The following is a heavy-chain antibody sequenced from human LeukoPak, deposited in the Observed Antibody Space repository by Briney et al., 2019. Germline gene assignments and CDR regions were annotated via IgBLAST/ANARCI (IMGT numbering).Heavy chain of an antibody. CDR3: ARGPGDPRGYYYYMDV. CDR1: GFTFSSYS. CDR2: IYYSGST. Sequence: GSLRLSYAASGFTFSSYSINWVRQAPGQGLEWIGSIYYSGSTYYNPSLKSRVTISVDTSKNQFSLKLSSVTAADTAVYYCARGPGDPRGYYYYMDVWGKGTTVTVSS. D-gene: IGHD3-10*01. V-gene: IGHV4-39*07. J-gene: IGHJ6*03.